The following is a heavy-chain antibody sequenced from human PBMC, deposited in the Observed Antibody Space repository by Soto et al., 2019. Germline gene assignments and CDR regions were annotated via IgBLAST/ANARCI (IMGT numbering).Heavy chain of an antibody. CDR3: ARDRDGGTYTYFDN. CDR2: LSHDGSNK. D-gene: IGHD1-26*01. V-gene: IGHV3-30*03. CDR1: GFIFRAFG. Sequence: QVQLVESGGGVVQPGRSLRLSCAASGFIFRAFGIHWVRQAPGKGLEWVAFLSHDGSNKYYADSVRGRFSISRDNSKNTVYLQMNSLRADDTAVYYCARDRDGGTYTYFDNWGQGTRVTVSS. J-gene: IGHJ4*02.